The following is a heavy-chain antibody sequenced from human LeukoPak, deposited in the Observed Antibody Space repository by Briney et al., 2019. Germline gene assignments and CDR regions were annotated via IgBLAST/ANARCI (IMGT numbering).Heavy chain of an antibody. J-gene: IGHJ6*03. CDR3: ARAQGGGSLYYMDV. CDR2: ISSSSSYI. D-gene: IGHD6-25*01. Sequence: PGGSLRLSCAASGFTFSSYSMNWVRQAPGKGLEWVSSISSSSSYIYYADSVKGRFTISKDNAKNSLYLQMNSLRAEDTAVYYCARAQGGGSLYYMDVWGKGTTVTVS. V-gene: IGHV3-21*01. CDR1: GFTFSSYS.